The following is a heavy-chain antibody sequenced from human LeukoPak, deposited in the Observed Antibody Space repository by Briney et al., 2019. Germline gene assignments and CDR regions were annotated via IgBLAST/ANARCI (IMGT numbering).Heavy chain of an antibody. V-gene: IGHV3-30*18. CDR1: GFTFSSYG. D-gene: IGHD6-19*01. J-gene: IGHJ4*02. Sequence: GRSLRLSCAASGFTFSSYGMHWVRQAPGKGLEWVAVISYDGSNKYYADSVKGRFTISRDNSKNTLYLQMSSLRAEDTAVYYCVKDSEGYSSGWTYFDYWGQGTLVTVSS. CDR3: VKDSEGYSSGWTYFDY. CDR2: ISYDGSNK.